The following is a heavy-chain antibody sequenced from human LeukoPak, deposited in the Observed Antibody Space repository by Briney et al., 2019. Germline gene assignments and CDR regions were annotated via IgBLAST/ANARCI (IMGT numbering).Heavy chain of an antibody. Sequence: ASVKVSCKPSGYTFIDHYLHWVRQAPGQGLESLGWIDPDTGDTNYPQKFQGRVTMTRDTSSSTAYMELNGLRSGDTAVYYCARAGHNSNSGGYDFWGLGTLVTVSS. D-gene: IGHD3-22*01. J-gene: IGHJ4*02. CDR1: GYTFIDHY. CDR2: IDPDTGDT. CDR3: ARAGHNSNSGGYDF. V-gene: IGHV1-2*02.